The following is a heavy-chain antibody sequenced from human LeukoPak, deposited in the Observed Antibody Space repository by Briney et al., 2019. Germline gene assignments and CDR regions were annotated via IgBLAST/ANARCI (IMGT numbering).Heavy chain of an antibody. V-gene: IGHV1-24*01. CDR2: FDPEDGET. CDR1: GYTLAELS. Sequence: ASVKVSCKVSGYTLAELSMHWVRQAPGKGLEWMGGFDPEDGETIYAQKFQGRVTMTEDTSTDTAYMELSSLRSEDTAVYYCARSVSSSYYYYYYMDVWGKGTTVTVSS. CDR3: ARSVSSSYYYYYYMDV. J-gene: IGHJ6*03. D-gene: IGHD6-6*01.